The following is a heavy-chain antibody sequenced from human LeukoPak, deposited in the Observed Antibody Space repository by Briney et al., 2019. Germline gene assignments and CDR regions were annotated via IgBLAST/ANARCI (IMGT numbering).Heavy chain of an antibody. V-gene: IGHV3-66*04. D-gene: IGHD5-18*01. Sequence: GGSLRLSCAGSGFTVSKNYMSWVRQAPGKGLEWVSVIYSDGSTYYADSVKGRLTISRDNFKNTLYLQMNSLRVEDTAVYYCARQLGYSYGYNYWGQGTLVTVSS. CDR3: ARQLGYSYGYNY. CDR2: IYSDGST. J-gene: IGHJ4*02. CDR1: GFTVSKNY.